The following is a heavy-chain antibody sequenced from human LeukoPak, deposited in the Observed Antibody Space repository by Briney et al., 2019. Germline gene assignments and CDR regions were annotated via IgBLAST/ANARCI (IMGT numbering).Heavy chain of an antibody. J-gene: IGHJ4*02. CDR1: GLTFSSYA. D-gene: IGHD6-13*01. Sequence: GGSLRLSCAASGLTFSSYAMSWVRQAPGKGLEWVSAISGSGGSTYYADSVKGRFTISRDNSKNTLYLQMNSLRAEDTAVYYCAKVRLVRSSWYYDYWGQGTLVTVSS. V-gene: IGHV3-23*01. CDR3: AKVRLVRSSWYYDY. CDR2: ISGSGGST.